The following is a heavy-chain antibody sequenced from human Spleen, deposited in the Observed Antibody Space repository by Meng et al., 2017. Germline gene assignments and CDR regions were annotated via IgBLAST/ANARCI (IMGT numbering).Heavy chain of an antibody. CDR3: ARDDRPRYSDDVESPGYHYYGMDV. D-gene: IGHD4-17*01. V-gene: IGHV4-39*07. J-gene: IGHJ6*02. Sequence: SETLSLTCTVSGGSISSSSYYWGWIRQPPGKGLEWIGSIYYSGSTYYNPSLKSRVTISVDKSKNQFSLKLNSVTAADTAVYYCARDDRPRYSDDVESPGYHYYGMDVWGQGTTVTVSS. CDR1: GGSISSSSYY. CDR2: IYYSGST.